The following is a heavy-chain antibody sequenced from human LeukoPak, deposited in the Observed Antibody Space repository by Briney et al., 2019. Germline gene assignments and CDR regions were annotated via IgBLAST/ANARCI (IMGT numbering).Heavy chain of an antibody. Sequence: SETLSLTCAVYGGSFSGYYWSWIRQPPGKGLEWIGEINHRGSTNYNPSLKSRVTISVDTSKNQFSLKLSSVTAADTAVYYCARGLIVATTNDYFDYWGQGTLVTVSS. D-gene: IGHD5-12*01. CDR3: ARGLIVATTNDYFDY. CDR2: INHRGST. V-gene: IGHV4-34*01. J-gene: IGHJ4*02. CDR1: GGSFSGYY.